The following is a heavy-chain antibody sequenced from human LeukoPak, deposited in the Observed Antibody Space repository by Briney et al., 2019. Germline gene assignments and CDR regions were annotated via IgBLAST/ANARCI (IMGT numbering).Heavy chain of an antibody. CDR1: GFTFSSYA. CDR2: ISYDGSNK. Sequence: GGSLRLSCAASGFTFSSYAMHWVRQAPGKGLEWVAVISYDGSNKYYADSVKGRFTISRDNSKNTLYLQMNSLRAEDTAVYYCARGLVRPRDRAVAGPGYYYGMDVWGQGTTVTVSS. V-gene: IGHV3-30-3*01. J-gene: IGHJ6*02. CDR3: ARGLVRPRDRAVAGPGYYYGMDV. D-gene: IGHD6-19*01.